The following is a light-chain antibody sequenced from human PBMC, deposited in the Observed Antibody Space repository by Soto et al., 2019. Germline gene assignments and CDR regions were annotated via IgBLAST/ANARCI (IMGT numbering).Light chain of an antibody. CDR1: SGSIASNY. Sequence: NFMLTQPHSVSGSRGKTVTSSCTRSSGSIASNYVQWYQQRPGSAPTTVIYEDNQRPSGVPDRFSGSIDSSSNSASLTISGLKTEDEADYYCQSYDSSTVVFGGGTNVTVL. V-gene: IGLV6-57*03. CDR2: EDN. CDR3: QSYDSSTVV. J-gene: IGLJ2*01.